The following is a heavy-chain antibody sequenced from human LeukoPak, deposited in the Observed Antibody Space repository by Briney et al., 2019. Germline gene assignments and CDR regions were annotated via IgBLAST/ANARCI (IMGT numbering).Heavy chain of an antibody. V-gene: IGHV3-72*01. J-gene: IGHJ3*02. Sequence: GGSLSLSCAASGFTFSDHYMDWVRQSPGKGLEWVGRTRNKANSYTTEYAAPVKGRFTISRDDSKSSLYLQMNSLKTEDTAVYYCARQSRTCSGDSCYQLDAFDIWGHGTMVTVSS. CDR3: ARQSRTCSGDSCYQLDAFDI. D-gene: IGHD2-15*01. CDR1: GFTFSDHY. CDR2: TRNKANSYTT.